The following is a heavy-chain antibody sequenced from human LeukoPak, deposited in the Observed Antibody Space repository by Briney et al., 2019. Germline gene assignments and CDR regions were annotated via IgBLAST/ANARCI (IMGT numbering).Heavy chain of an antibody. J-gene: IGHJ4*02. CDR1: GGSFSTYA. V-gene: IGHV1-69*04. Sequence: GSSVKVSCKSSGGSFSTYAVNWVRQAPGQGLEWMGRLIPVLGMSHYAQGFQGRVTLTADRSTNTAYMELDRLTSDDTAVYFCARDRGGGFDLAFFDHWGQGTLVTVSS. CDR2: LIPVLGMS. D-gene: IGHD5-12*01. CDR3: ARDRGGGFDLAFFDH.